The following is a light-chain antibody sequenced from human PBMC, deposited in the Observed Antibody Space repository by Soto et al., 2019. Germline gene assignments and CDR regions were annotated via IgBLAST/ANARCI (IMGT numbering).Light chain of an antibody. CDR3: RQYTCFWA. CDR2: HAS. J-gene: IGKJ1*01. Sequence: DIQMTQSPSTLSASVGDRVTMTCRASRSISTWLAWYQQKPGNAPKLLLHHASSLESGVPSRFSGSGSGTELTLNISDLQPDDFAKYYFRQYTCFWAFGQGTKVYIK. CDR1: RSISTW. V-gene: IGKV1-5*01.